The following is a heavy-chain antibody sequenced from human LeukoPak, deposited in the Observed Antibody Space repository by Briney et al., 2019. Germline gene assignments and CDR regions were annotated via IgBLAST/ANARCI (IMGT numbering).Heavy chain of an antibody. D-gene: IGHD3-9*01. V-gene: IGHV3-30*04. Sequence: PGGSLRLSCAASGITFINYAMHWVRQAPGKGLERVAVISYDGSNEYYADSVKGRFTISRDNSKNTLYLQMNSLKTEDTAVYYCARDLAILSYYFDYWGQGTLVTVSS. CDR2: ISYDGSNE. CDR1: GITFINYA. CDR3: ARDLAILSYYFDY. J-gene: IGHJ4*02.